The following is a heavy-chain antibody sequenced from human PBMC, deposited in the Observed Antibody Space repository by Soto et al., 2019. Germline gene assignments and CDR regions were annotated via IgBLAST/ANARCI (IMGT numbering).Heavy chain of an antibody. V-gene: IGHV3-23*01. Sequence: EVQLLESGGGLVQPGGSLRLSCAASGFTFSSYAMSWVRQAPGKGLEWVSAISGSGGSTYYADSVKGRFTISRDNSKDTLYLQMNSLRAEDTAVYYCAIDGAATPLNLRYNKHDYWGQGTLVTVSS. CDR3: AIDGAATPLNLRYNKHDY. CDR1: GFTFSSYA. D-gene: IGHD2-15*01. CDR2: ISGSGGST. J-gene: IGHJ4*02.